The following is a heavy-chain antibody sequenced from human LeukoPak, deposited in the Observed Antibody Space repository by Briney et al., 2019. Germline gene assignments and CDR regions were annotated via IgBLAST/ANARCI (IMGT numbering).Heavy chain of an antibody. CDR3: ARVLPPDYRDHSIDY. V-gene: IGHV4-34*01. D-gene: IGHD4-17*01. J-gene: IGHJ4*02. CDR2: INHSGST. CDR1: GGSFSGYY. Sequence: SETLSLTCAVYGGSFSGYYWSWIRQPPGKGLEWIGEINHSGSTNYNPSLKSRVTISVDASKNQFSLKLSSVTAADTAVYYCARVLPPDYRDHSIDYWGQGTLATVSS.